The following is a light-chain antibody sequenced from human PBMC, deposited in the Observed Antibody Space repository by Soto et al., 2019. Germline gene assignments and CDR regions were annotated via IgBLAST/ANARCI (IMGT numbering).Light chain of an antibody. J-gene: IGLJ1*01. CDR1: SSDVGGYYY. CDR2: DVS. V-gene: IGLV2-14*01. CDR3: DSYSGGSSYV. Sequence: QSVLTQPASVSGSPGQTITISCTGTSSDVGGYYYVSWYQQHPGKAPKLMIYDVSYPPSGVSGRFSGSKSGNTASLTISGLQSEDEADYYCDSYSGGSSYVFGTGTKVTVL.